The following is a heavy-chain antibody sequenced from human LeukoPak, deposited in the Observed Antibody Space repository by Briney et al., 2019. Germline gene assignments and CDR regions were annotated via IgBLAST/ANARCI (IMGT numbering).Heavy chain of an antibody. CDR1: GFTLSSYA. J-gene: IGHJ6*04. D-gene: IGHD2-2*01. CDR3: ARDQYCSSTSCSPPSYYYGMDV. CDR2: ISYDGSNK. V-gene: IGHV3-30*04. Sequence: GRSLRLSCAASGFTLSSYAMHWVRQAPGKGLEWVAVISYDGSNKYYADSVKGRFTISRDNSKNTLYLQMNSLRAEDTAVYYCARDQYCSSTSCSPPSYYYGMDVWGKGTTVTVSS.